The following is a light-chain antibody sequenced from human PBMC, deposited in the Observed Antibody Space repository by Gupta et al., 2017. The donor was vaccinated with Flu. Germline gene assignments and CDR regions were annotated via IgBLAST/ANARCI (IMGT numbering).Light chain of an antibody. V-gene: IGLV3-19*01. CDR2: GKN. Sequence: SSELTQDPAVPVALGQTVRITCQGDSLRNYYASWYQQLPGQAPVLVISGKNNRTSGIPDRFSGSSSVNTASLTITGAQAEDEADYYCNSRDSSGNHVLFGGGTKLTVL. CDR1: SLRNYY. CDR3: NSRDSSGNHVL. J-gene: IGLJ2*01.